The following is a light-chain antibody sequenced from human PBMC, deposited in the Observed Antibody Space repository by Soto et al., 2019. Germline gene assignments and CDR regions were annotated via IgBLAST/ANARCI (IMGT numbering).Light chain of an antibody. CDR3: GTLDSSLSAAV. CDR1: SSNIGNNY. CDR2: DNN. Sequence: QSVLTQPPSVSAAPGQKVTISCSRSSSNIGNNYVSWYQQLPGTAPKLLIYDNNKRPSGIPDRFSGSKSGTSATLGITGLQTGDEADYYCGTLDSSLSAAVFGGGTQLTVL. J-gene: IGLJ7*01. V-gene: IGLV1-51*01.